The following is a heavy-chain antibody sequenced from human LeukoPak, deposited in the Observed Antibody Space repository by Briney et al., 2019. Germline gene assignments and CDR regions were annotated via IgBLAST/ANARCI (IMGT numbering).Heavy chain of an antibody. D-gene: IGHD6-13*01. Sequence: SETLSLTCTVSGGSISNDYWSWIRQPPGKGLEWIGYIFYSGSTNYNPSLKSRVTMSVDTSKNQFSLRLSSVTAADTAIYYCARGYSSSWYYFDYWGQGTLVTVSS. CDR1: GGSISNDY. CDR3: ARGYSSSWYYFDY. J-gene: IGHJ4*02. V-gene: IGHV4-59*01. CDR2: IFYSGST.